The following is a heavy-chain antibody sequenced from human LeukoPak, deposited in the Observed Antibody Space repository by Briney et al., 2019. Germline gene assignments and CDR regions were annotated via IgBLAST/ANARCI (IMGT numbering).Heavy chain of an antibody. Sequence: PSETLSLTCTVSGGSISSTSYYSAWIRQPPGRGLEWIGSIDYSGTTYYNPSLKSRVTISVDTSKNQFSLKLSSVTASDTAKYFCARRGQAAGSKGAFDYWGQGTLVTVSS. CDR1: GGSISSTSYY. V-gene: IGHV4-39*01. D-gene: IGHD6-13*01. J-gene: IGHJ4*02. CDR3: ARRGQAAGSKGAFDY. CDR2: IDYSGTT.